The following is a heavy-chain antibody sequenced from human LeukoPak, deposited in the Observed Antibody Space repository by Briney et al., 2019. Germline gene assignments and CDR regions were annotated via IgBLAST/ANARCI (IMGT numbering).Heavy chain of an antibody. D-gene: IGHD3-9*01. V-gene: IGHV3-21*06. J-gene: IGHJ4*02. CDR1: GFTFSDHS. Sequence: RESLRLSCAVSGFTFSDHSMNWVRQAPGKGPEWVSFISSTGNYIYYADSVKGRLTISRDNGKNLVYLQMESLRVEDTAIYYCARDLTGTSFDYWGQGTRVTVSS. CDR2: ISSTGNYI. CDR3: ARDLTGTSFDY.